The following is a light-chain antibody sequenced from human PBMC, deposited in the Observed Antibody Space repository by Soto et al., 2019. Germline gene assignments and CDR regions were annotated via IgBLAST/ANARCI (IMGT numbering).Light chain of an antibody. Sequence: EIVITQSPSTLSVSPGERVSLSCRASQSVSGHLAWYQQKPGQAPRLIISGASTRATGIPARFSGSGSGTEFTLTISSLQSEDFAVYYCHQYHYWWTFGQGTKVDI. CDR3: HQYHYWWT. CDR1: QSVSGH. V-gene: IGKV3-15*01. J-gene: IGKJ1*01. CDR2: GAS.